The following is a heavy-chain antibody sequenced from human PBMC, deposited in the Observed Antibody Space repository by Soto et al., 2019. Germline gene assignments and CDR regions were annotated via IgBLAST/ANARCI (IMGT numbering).Heavy chain of an antibody. CDR3: AKDPPGPWAHS. D-gene: IGHD1-26*01. CDR2: IYADGTT. J-gene: IGHJ1*01. Sequence: GGSLRLSCAASGFSVSTNYMSWVRQAPGKGLEWVSIIYADGTTYYADSVKGRFTISRDISKNTVYLQMNSLRADDTAMYLCAKDPPGPWAHSWGQGTPVTVSS. V-gene: IGHV3-53*01. CDR1: GFSVSTNY.